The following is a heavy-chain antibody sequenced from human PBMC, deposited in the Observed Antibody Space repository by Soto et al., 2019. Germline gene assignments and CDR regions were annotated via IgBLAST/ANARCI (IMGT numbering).Heavy chain of an antibody. V-gene: IGHV4-38-2*01. Sequence: SETLSLTCAGSCFFISSGNYWGWIRKPPGKGLEWIGSIFHGGNTYYNPSLKSRVTISVDMSKNQFSLKLNSVTAADTAVYYCARARWYDAFDVWGQGTVVTVSS. CDR2: IFHGGNT. J-gene: IGHJ3*01. CDR3: ARARWYDAFDV. D-gene: IGHD2-15*01. CDR1: CFFISSGNY.